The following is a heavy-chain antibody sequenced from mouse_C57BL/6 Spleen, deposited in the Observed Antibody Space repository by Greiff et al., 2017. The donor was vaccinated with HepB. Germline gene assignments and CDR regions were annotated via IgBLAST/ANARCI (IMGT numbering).Heavy chain of an antibody. CDR3: ASYDLDYFDY. V-gene: IGHV1-59*01. J-gene: IGHJ2*01. CDR2: IDPSDSYT. D-gene: IGHD2-3*01. Sequence: QVQLKQPGAELVRPGTSVKLSCKASGYTFTSYWMHWVKQRPGQGLEWIGVIDPSDSYTNYNQKFKGKATLTVDTSSSTAYMQLSSLTSEDSAVYYCASYDLDYFDYWGQGTTLTVSS. CDR1: GYTFTSYW.